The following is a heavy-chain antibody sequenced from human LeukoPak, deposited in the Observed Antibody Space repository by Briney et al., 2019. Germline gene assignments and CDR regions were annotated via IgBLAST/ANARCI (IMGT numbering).Heavy chain of an antibody. D-gene: IGHD1-26*01. CDR2: ISGYNGDT. Sequence: ASVKVSCKASGYTFTSYAMNWVRQAPGQGLEWMGWISGYNGDTKSAQKFQGRVSMTTDTSTATAYLELRSLTSDDTAVYFCARDRVWEPNSAFDIWGQGTTVIVSS. CDR1: GYTFTSYA. V-gene: IGHV1-18*01. J-gene: IGHJ3*02. CDR3: ARDRVWEPNSAFDI.